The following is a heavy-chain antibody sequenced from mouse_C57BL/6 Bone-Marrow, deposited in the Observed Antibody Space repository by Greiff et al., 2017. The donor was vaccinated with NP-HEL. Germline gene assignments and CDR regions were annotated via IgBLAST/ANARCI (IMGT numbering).Heavy chain of an antibody. D-gene: IGHD1-1*01. Sequence: EVQLVESGGGLVKPGGSLKLSCAASGFTFSSYAMSWVRQTPEKRLEWVATISDGGSYTYYPDNVKGRFTISRDNAKNNLYLQMSHLKSEDTAMYYCAREDYYGSRGDYWGQGTTLTVSS. V-gene: IGHV5-4*01. CDR1: GFTFSSYA. CDR3: AREDYYGSRGDY. CDR2: ISDGGSYT. J-gene: IGHJ2*01.